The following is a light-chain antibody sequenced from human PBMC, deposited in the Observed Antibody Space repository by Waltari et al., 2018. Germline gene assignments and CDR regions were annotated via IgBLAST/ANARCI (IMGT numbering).Light chain of an antibody. CDR2: YAA. V-gene: IGKV1-33*01. CDR1: QDISNS. CDR3: QQYHNLPAT. J-gene: IGKJ4*01. Sequence: DIQMTQSPSSLSASVGDRVTITCQASQDISNSLNWYQQKPGKAPKVLIYYAANLESGVPSRFSGSGFGTDFTFTISSLQPEDLATYFCQQYHNLPATFGGGTKVESK.